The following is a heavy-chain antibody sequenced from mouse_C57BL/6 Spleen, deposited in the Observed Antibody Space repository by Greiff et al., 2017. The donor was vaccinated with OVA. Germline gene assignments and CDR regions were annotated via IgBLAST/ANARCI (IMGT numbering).Heavy chain of an antibody. D-gene: IGHD4-1*01. CDR2: IYPGDGDT. Sequence: VQLQQSGPELVKPGASVKISCKASGYAFSSSWMNWVKQRPGKGLEWIGRIYPGDGDTNYNGKFKGKATLTADKSSSTAYMQLSSLTSEDSAVYFCARSNWPGVMDYWGQGTSVTVSS. CDR3: ARSNWPGVMDY. J-gene: IGHJ4*01. V-gene: IGHV1-82*01. CDR1: GYAFSSSW.